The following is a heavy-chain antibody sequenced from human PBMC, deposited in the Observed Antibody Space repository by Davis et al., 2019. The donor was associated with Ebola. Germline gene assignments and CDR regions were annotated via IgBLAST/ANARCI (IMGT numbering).Heavy chain of an antibody. V-gene: IGHV3-30*02. CDR2: IRYDDRNK. Sequence: GESLKIPCAASGFTISSNGMHWVRQAPGKVLEWVAFIRYDDRNKYYADSVKGRFTISRDNSKNTLYLQMNSLRAEDTAVYYCARVVAAEGLDYWGQGTLVTVSS. J-gene: IGHJ4*02. D-gene: IGHD6-13*01. CDR1: GFTISSNG. CDR3: ARVVAAEGLDY.